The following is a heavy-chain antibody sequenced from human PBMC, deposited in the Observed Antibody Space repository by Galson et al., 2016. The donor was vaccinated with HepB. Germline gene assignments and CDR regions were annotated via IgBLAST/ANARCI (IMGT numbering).Heavy chain of an antibody. D-gene: IGHD5-18*01. J-gene: IGHJ6*02. CDR3: TRGYMQTGMNV. CDR2: TYYRSKWFT. V-gene: IGHV6-1*01. CDR1: GDSVTSDITT. Sequence: CAISGDSVTSDITTWNWIRQSPSRGLEWLGRTYYRSKWFTDYAVSVEGRITINSDISRNQFSLQLDSVTPDDTAAYFCTRGYMQTGMNVWGQGTTVTVS.